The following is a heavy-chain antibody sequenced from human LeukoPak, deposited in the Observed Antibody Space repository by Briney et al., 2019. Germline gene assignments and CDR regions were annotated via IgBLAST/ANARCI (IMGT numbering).Heavy chain of an antibody. Sequence: SETLSLTCTVSGGSISSYYWSWIRQPPGKGLEWIGYIYYSGSTNYSPSLKSRVTISVDTSKNQFSLKLSSVTAADTAVYYCARGEKTDPDYFDYWGQGTLVTVSS. J-gene: IGHJ4*02. V-gene: IGHV4-59*01. CDR2: IYYSGST. D-gene: IGHD3-16*01. CDR3: ARGEKTDPDYFDY. CDR1: GGSISSYY.